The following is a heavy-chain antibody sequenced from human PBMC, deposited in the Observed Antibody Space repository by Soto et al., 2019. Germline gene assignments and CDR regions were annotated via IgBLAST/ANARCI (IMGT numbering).Heavy chain of an antibody. CDR2: ISGSGGST. V-gene: IGHV3-23*01. CDR3: AKDLGIEYELGFSTDY. Sequence: GGSLRLSCAASGFTFSSYAMSWVRQAPGKGLEWVSAISGSGGSTYYADSVKGRFTISRDNSKNTLYLQMNSLRAEDTAVYYCAKDLGIEYELGFSTDYWGQGTLVTVSS. CDR1: GFTFSSYA. D-gene: IGHD7-27*01. J-gene: IGHJ4*02.